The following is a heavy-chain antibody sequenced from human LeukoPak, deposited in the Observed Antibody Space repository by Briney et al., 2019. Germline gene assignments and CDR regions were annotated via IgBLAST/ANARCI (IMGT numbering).Heavy chain of an antibody. V-gene: IGHV3-48*01. J-gene: IGHJ4*02. CDR2: ISTSSSTI. D-gene: IGHD4/OR15-4a*01. Sequence: GGSLRLSCAVSGFSFSTYSMNWVRQAPGKGLEWVSYISTSSSTIYYADSVKGRFTISRDNAKSSLYLQMNSLRTEDTALYYCAKESDGGDYYIDYWGQGTLVTVSS. CDR3: AKESDGGDYYIDY. CDR1: GFSFSTYS.